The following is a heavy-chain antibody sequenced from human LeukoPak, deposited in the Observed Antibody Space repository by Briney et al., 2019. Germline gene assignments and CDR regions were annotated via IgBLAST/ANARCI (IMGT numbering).Heavy chain of an antibody. CDR2: IYYSGST. CDR3: ARDRRWLQFRYFDY. Sequence: TLSLTCTVSGGSISSGGYYWSWIRQHPGKGLEWIGYIYYSGSTYYNPSLKSRVTISVDTFKNQFSLKLSSVTAADTAVYYCARDRRWLQFRYFDYWGQGTLVTVSS. CDR1: GGSISSGGYY. D-gene: IGHD5-24*01. J-gene: IGHJ4*02. V-gene: IGHV4-31*03.